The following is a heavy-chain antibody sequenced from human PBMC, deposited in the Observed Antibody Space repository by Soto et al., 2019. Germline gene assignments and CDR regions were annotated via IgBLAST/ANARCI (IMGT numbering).Heavy chain of an antibody. CDR2: ISYDGSNK. J-gene: IGHJ6*01. D-gene: IGHD3-3*01. CDR1: GFTFSSYG. CDR3: AQLRFLEWVNYYYYGMDV. V-gene: IGHV3-30*18. Sequence: QVQLVESGGGVVQPGRSLRLSCAASGFTFSSYGMHWVRQAPGKGLEWVAVISYDGSNKYYADSVKGRFTISRDNSKNTLYLQMNSLRAEDTAVYYCAQLRFLEWVNYYYYGMDVW.